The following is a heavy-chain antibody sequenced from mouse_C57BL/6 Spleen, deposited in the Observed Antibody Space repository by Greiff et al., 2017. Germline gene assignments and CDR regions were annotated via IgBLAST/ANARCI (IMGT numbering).Heavy chain of an antibody. V-gene: IGHV1-7*01. CDR3: ASKGLRQWNAMDY. CDR2: INPSSGYT. Sequence: VQLQQSGADLAKPGASVKLSCKASGYTFTSYWMHWVKQRPGQGLEWIGYINPSSGYTKYNQKFKDKATLTVDKSSSTAYMHLYILTYRVSEVDYGASKGLRQWNAMDYWGQGTSVTVSS. CDR1: GYTFTSYW. J-gene: IGHJ4*01. D-gene: IGHD2-12*01.